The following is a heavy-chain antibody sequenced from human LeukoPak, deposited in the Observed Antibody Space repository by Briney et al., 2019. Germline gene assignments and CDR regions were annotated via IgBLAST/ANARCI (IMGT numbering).Heavy chain of an antibody. CDR3: ARLSFLSFSYDSTGHAIFFFGY. V-gene: IGHV4-34*01. J-gene: IGHJ4*02. D-gene: IGHD3-22*01. CDR1: GGSFSGYH. Sequence: PSETLSLTCAVYGGSFSGYHWSGIRQSPGKGLEWIGEISHTGIASYNPSLKSRVAISVDASKNQFSLRMDSVTAADRAVYYCARLSFLSFSYDSTGHAIFFFGYWGRGTLVTVSS. CDR2: ISHTGIA.